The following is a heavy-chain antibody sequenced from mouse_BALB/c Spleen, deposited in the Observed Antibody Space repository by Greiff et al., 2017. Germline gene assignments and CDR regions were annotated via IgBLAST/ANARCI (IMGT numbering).Heavy chain of an antibody. CDR2: INPSTGYT. J-gene: IGHJ4*01. Sequence: VKLQQSGAELAKPGASVKMSCKASGYTFTSYWMHWVKQRPGQGLEWIGYINPSTGYTEYNQKFKDKATLTADKSSSTAYMQLSSLTSEDSAVYYCARVYYGSNAMDYWGQGTSVTVSS. CDR3: ARVYYGSNAMDY. V-gene: IGHV1-7*01. CDR1: GYTFTSYW. D-gene: IGHD1-1*01.